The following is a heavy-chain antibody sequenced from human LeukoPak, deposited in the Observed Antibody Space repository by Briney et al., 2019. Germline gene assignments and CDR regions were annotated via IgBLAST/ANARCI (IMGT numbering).Heavy chain of an antibody. V-gene: IGHV3-9*01. CDR1: GFTFDDYA. J-gene: IGHJ6*02. D-gene: IGHD3-10*01. CDR3: AKDIAGGSGTPSPGYYYGMDV. Sequence: GGSLRLSCAASGFTFDDYAMHWVRQAPGKGLEWVSGISWNSGSIGYADSVKGRFTISRDNAKNSLYLQMNSLRAEDTALYYCAKDIAGGSGTPSPGYYYGMDVWGQGTTVTVSS. CDR2: ISWNSGSI.